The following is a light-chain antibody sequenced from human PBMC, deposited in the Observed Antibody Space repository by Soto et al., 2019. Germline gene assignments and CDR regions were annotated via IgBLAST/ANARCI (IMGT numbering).Light chain of an antibody. Sequence: QLVLTQSSSASVSLGSSVKLTCTLSSGHSGYIIAWHQQQPGKAPRYLMKIEGSGSYDRGSGVPDRFSGSSSGADRYLTISNLQSEDEADYSCETWDSHTRVFGGGTQLTVL. CDR2: IEGSGSY. J-gene: IGLJ2*01. CDR1: SGHSGYI. CDR3: ETWDSHTRV. V-gene: IGLV4-60*03.